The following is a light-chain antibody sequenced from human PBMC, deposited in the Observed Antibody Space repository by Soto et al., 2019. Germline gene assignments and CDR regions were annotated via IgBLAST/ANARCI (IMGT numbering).Light chain of an antibody. Sequence: EIVLTQSPGTLSLSPGERATLSCRASQSVYSNYLAWYQQKPGQTPRLLIYAASSRATGIPDRFSGSGSGTDFTLTISRLEPEDFAMYYCQQYGNPPATFGGGTKVEI. V-gene: IGKV3-20*01. CDR3: QQYGNPPAT. CDR1: QSVYSNY. J-gene: IGKJ4*01. CDR2: AAS.